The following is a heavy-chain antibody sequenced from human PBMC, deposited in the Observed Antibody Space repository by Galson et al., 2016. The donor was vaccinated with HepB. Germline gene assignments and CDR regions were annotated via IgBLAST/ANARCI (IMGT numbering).Heavy chain of an antibody. J-gene: IGHJ6*03. V-gene: IGHV3-30-3*01. CDR1: GFTFSDWA. CDR2: ISKTGDTT. CDR3: ARDFRLGVPDYMDV. D-gene: IGHD1-26*01. Sequence: SLRLSCAASGFTFSDWAFHWVRQAPGKGLDWVAVISKTGDTTFYGDSVKGRFTISRDNSKNTVDLQIHSLRSEDAAVYFCARDFRLGVPDYMDVWGKATTVAVS.